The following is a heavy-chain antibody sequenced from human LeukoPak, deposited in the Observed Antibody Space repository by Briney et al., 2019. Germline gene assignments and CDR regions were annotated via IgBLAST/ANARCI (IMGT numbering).Heavy chain of an antibody. CDR1: GFTFSSYG. CDR2: IRYDGSNK. Sequence: GGSLRLSCAASGFTFSSYGMHWVRQAPGKGLEWAAFIRYDGSNKYYADSVKGRFTISRDNSKNTLYLQMNSLRAADTAVYYCARGASRSFDYWGQGTLVTVSS. V-gene: IGHV3-30*02. J-gene: IGHJ4*02. CDR3: ARGASRSFDY.